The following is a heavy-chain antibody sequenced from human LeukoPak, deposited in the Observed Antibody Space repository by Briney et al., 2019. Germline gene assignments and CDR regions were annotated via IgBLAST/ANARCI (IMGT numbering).Heavy chain of an antibody. J-gene: IGHJ4*02. CDR1: GGSISSYY. CDR2: IHYSGST. D-gene: IGHD3-9*01. V-gene: IGHV4-59*01. Sequence: SETLSLTCTVSGGSISSYYWSWIRQPAGKGLEWIGYIHYSGSTNYNTSLKSRVTISVDTSKNQVSLKLSSVTAADTAVYYCARGYYDILTGYYFDYWGQGTLVTVSS. CDR3: ARGYYDILTGYYFDY.